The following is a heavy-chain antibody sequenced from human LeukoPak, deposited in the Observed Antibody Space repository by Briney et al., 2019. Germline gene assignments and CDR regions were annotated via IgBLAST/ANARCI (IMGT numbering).Heavy chain of an antibody. CDR2: INPNSGGT. D-gene: IGHD3-22*01. Sequence: ASVKVSCKASGYTFTGYYMHWVRQAPGQGLEWMGWINPNSGGTNYAQKFQGRVTMTRDTSISTAYMELSRPRSDDTAVYYCARDTDSSGYYPSFDYWGQGTLVTVSS. V-gene: IGHV1-2*02. J-gene: IGHJ4*02. CDR1: GYTFTGYY. CDR3: ARDTDSSGYYPSFDY.